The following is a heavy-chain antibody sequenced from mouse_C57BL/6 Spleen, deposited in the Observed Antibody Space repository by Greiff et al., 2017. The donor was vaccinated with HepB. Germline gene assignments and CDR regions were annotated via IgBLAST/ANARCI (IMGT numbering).Heavy chain of an antibody. CDR1: GFSFNTYA. D-gene: IGHD1-1*01. V-gene: IGHV10-1*01. Sequence: EVQLVESGGGLVQPKGSLKLSCAASGFSFNTYAMNWVRQAPGKGLEWVARIRSKSNNYATYYADSVKDRFTISRDDSESMLYLQMNNLKTEDTAMYYCVRGAHYYYGLYYFDYWGQGTTLTVSS. CDR2: IRSKSNNYAT. J-gene: IGHJ2*01. CDR3: VRGAHYYYGLYYFDY.